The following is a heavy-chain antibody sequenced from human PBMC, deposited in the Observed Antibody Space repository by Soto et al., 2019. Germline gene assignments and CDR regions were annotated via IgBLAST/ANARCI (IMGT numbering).Heavy chain of an antibody. D-gene: IGHD6-6*01. Sequence: SETLSLTCAVYGGSFSDYYWSWIRQPPGKGLEWIGEINHSGSTNYNPSLKSRVTISVDTSKNQFSLKLSSVTAADTAVYYCARGSIAARRMGYYYYGMDVWGQGTTVTVSS. V-gene: IGHV4-34*01. CDR3: ARGSIAARRMGYYYYGMDV. J-gene: IGHJ6*02. CDR1: GGSFSDYY. CDR2: INHSGST.